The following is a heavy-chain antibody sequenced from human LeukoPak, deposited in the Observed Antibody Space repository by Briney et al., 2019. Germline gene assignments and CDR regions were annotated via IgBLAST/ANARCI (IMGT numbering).Heavy chain of an antibody. CDR2: IAHDGTI. CDR1: GGSIDITNY. V-gene: IGHV4-4*02. CDR3: TREDRPYCPFAY. Sequence: SETLSLTCGVSGGSIDITNYWSWLRQAPGKGLEWIGEIAHDGTINYNPSLRSRVAMSLDRANNQFSLSLTSVTAADTAVYYCTREDRPYCPFAYWGQGVLVSVSS. D-gene: IGHD1-26*01. J-gene: IGHJ4*02.